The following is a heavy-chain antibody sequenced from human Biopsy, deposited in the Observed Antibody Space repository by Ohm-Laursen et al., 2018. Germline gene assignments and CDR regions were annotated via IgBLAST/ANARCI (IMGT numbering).Heavy chain of an antibody. Sequence: GTLSLTCGVYGGSFSGYYCSWIRQPPGKGLEWIGEINDSGRTNYNPSLRSRVTFSADTSKNQFSLRLSSVTAADTAVYYCASADYNPDWNFDLWGRGTRVTVSS. CDR3: ASADYNPDWNFDL. CDR2: INDSGRT. CDR1: GGSFSGYY. J-gene: IGHJ2*01. V-gene: IGHV4-34*01. D-gene: IGHD3-16*01.